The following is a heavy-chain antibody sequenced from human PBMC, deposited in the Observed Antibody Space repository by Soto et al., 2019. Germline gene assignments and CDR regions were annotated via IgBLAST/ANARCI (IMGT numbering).Heavy chain of an antibody. CDR2: INHSGST. Sequence: SETLSLTCAVYGGSFSGYYWSWIRQPPGKGLEWIGEINHSGSTNYNPSLKSRVTISVDTSKNQFSLKLSSVTAADTAVYYCARAATSDILTGTYYFDYWGQGTLVTVSS. CDR3: ARAATSDILTGTYYFDY. V-gene: IGHV4-34*01. D-gene: IGHD3-9*01. CDR1: GGSFSGYY. J-gene: IGHJ4*02.